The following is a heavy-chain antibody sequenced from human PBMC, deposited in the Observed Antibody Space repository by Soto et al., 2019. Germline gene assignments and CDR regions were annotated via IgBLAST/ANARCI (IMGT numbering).Heavy chain of an antibody. CDR1: GFTFSSYD. CDR3: ARRLGTMVRGLINYYYGMDV. Sequence: GSLRLSCAASGFTFSSYDMHWVRQATGKGLEWVSAIGTAGDTYYPGSVKGRFTISRENAKNSLYLQMNSLRAGDTAVYYCARRLGTMVRGLINYYYGMDVWGQGTTVTVSS. V-gene: IGHV3-13*04. J-gene: IGHJ6*02. D-gene: IGHD3-10*01. CDR2: IGTAGDT.